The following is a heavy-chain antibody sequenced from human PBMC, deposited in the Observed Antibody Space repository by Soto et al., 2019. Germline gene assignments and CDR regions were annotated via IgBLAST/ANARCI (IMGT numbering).Heavy chain of an antibody. Sequence: PVGSLRLSCAASGFTFSSYSMNWVRQAPGKGLEWVSSISSSSSYIYYADSVKGRFTISRDNAKNSLYLQMNSLRAEDTAVYYCARDSGAYDSSGYYYYYYYGMDVWGQGTTVTVSS. CDR1: GFTFSSYS. V-gene: IGHV3-21*01. J-gene: IGHJ6*02. D-gene: IGHD3-22*01. CDR3: ARDSGAYDSSGYYYYYYYGMDV. CDR2: ISSSSSYI.